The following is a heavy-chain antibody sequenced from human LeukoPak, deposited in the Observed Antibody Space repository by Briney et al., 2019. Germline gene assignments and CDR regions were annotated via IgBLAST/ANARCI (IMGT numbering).Heavy chain of an antibody. D-gene: IGHD1-14*01. V-gene: IGHV1-24*01. CDR2: FALEDGEK. CDR1: GYTLSDLS. CDR3: ATAFAGNLVDD. J-gene: IGHJ4*02. Sequence: ASVKVSCKVSGYTLSDLSMHWVRQAPGKGLEWMGSFALEDGEKVYAQKFQGRVTMTEDTSTDTAYMELSRLRSEDTAVYYCATAFAGNLVDDWGQGTLVTVSS.